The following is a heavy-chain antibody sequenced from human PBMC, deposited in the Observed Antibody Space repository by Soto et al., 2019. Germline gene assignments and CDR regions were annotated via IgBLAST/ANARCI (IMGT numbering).Heavy chain of an antibody. D-gene: IGHD6-19*01. V-gene: IGHV3-7*03. Sequence: LRLSCAASGFTFSSYWMSWVRQAPGKGLEWVANIKQDGSEKYYVDSVKGRFTISRDNAKNSLYLQMNSLRAEDTAVYYCARDSPYSSGWPNPGSIFDYWGQGTLVTASS. CDR3: ARDSPYSSGWPNPGSIFDY. J-gene: IGHJ4*02. CDR1: GFTFSSYW. CDR2: IKQDGSEK.